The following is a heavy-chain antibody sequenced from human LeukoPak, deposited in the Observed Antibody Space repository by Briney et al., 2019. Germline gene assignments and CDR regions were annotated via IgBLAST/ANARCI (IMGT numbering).Heavy chain of an antibody. D-gene: IGHD2-15*01. CDR1: GYTFTTYD. CDR2: MNPNSGNT. CDR3: ARVVGTEAFDI. Sequence: ASVKVSCKASGYTFTTYDITWVRQATGQGLEWMGWMNPNSGNTAYAQKFQGRVTITADKSTSTAYMELSSLRSEDTAVYYCARVVGTEAFDIWGQGTMVTVSS. V-gene: IGHV1-8*03. J-gene: IGHJ3*02.